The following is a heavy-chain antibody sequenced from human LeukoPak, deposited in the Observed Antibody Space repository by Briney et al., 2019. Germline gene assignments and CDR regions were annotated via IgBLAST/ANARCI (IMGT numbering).Heavy chain of an antibody. CDR1: GYSFTTYW. CDR2: IYPCDSDT. J-gene: IGHJ4*02. D-gene: IGHD2-2*01. V-gene: IGHV5-51*01. CDR3: ARTMGTSTSSTLDY. Sequence: GESLKISCKGSGYSFTTYWIAWVRQMPGKGLEWMGIIYPCDSDTRYSPSFQGQVTISADKSITTAYLQWSSLKASDTAIYYCARTMGTSTSSTLDYWGQGTLVTVSS.